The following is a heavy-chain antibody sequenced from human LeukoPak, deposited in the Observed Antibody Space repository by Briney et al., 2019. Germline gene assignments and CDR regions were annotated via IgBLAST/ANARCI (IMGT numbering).Heavy chain of an antibody. V-gene: IGHV3-23*01. J-gene: IGHJ4*02. D-gene: IGHD3-10*01. CDR3: AKDQDPHAYGSGSYAPFDY. CDR2: ISGSGGST. CDR1: GFSFTTYA. Sequence: GGSLRLSCVASGFSFTTYAMAWVRQAPGKGLEWVSHISGSGGSTHYAGSVKGRFTVSRDNSKNTLYLQMNSLRADDTAVYYCAKDQDPHAYGSGSYAPFDYWGQGTLVTVSS.